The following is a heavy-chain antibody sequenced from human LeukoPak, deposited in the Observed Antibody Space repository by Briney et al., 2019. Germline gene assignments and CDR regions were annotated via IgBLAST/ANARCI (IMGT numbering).Heavy chain of an antibody. CDR3: ARVAVAGTLDY. D-gene: IGHD6-19*01. V-gene: IGHV4-34*01. J-gene: IGHJ4*02. Sequence: SETLSLTCTVSGGSISSYYWSWIRQPPGKGLEWIGEINHSGSTNYNPSLKSRVTISVDTSKNQFSLKLSSVTAADTAVYYCARVAVAGTLDYWGQGTLVTVSS. CDR2: INHSGST. CDR1: GGSISSYY.